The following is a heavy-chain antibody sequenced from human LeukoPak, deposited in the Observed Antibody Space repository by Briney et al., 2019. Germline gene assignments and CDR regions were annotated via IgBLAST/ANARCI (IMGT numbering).Heavy chain of an antibody. CDR3: ARVGHTDEDYFDY. CDR2: IYHSGST. CDR1: GGSFSGYY. Sequence: SETLSLTCAVYGGSFSGYYWSWIRQPPGKGLEWIGSIYHSGSTYYKSSLKSRVTISVDKSKNEFSLKLSSVTAADTAVYYCARVGHTDEDYFDYWGQGTLVTVSS. V-gene: IGHV4-34*01. D-gene: IGHD5-18*01. J-gene: IGHJ4*02.